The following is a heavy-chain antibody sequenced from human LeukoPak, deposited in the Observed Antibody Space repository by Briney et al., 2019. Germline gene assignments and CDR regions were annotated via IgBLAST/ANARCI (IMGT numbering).Heavy chain of an antibody. Sequence: GGSPRLSCAASGFTFSSYGMIWVRQAPGKGLEWVSAISGSGGSTYYADSVKGRFTISRDNSKNTLYLQMNSLRAEDTAVYYCAKDLIPFNYYDSSGYSRTSSRITPTDAFDIWGQGTMVTVSS. J-gene: IGHJ3*02. CDR2: ISGSGGST. CDR1: GFTFSSYG. CDR3: AKDLIPFNYYDSSGYSRTSSRITPTDAFDI. D-gene: IGHD3-22*01. V-gene: IGHV3-23*01.